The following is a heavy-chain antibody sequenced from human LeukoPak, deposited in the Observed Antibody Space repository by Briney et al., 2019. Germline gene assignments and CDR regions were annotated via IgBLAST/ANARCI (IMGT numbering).Heavy chain of an antibody. V-gene: IGHV3-23*01. CDR1: GFTFSSYP. CDR2: ISGNSGAT. J-gene: IGHJ4*02. D-gene: IGHD3-22*01. CDR3: ARDKNYYDSSGYYWYY. Sequence: GGSLRLSCATSGFTFSSYPMSWVRQAPGRGLEWVSVISGNSGATYYADSVKGRFTISRDNAKNSLYLQMNSLRAEDTAVYYCARDKNYYDSSGYYWYYWGQGTLVTVSS.